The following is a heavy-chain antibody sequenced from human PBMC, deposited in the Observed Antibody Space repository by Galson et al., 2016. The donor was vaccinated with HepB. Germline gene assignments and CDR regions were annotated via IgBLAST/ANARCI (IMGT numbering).Heavy chain of an antibody. J-gene: IGHJ4*02. V-gene: IGHV3-7*03. D-gene: IGHD6-13*01. CDR2: TNQDGRDK. Sequence: SLRLSCAASGFTFSRYWMYWVRQAPGKGLEWVAKTNQDGRDKYYADSMGGRFTISRDNAKNSLYLQMNSLRAEDTAVYFCARDADVGHSSDHWGQGTLVTVSS. CDR1: GFTFSRYW. CDR3: ARDADVGHSSDH.